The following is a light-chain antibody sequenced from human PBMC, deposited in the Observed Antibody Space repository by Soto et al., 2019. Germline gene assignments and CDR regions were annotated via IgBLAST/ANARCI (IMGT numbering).Light chain of an antibody. J-gene: IGKJ1*01. CDR3: QQYDRSWT. CDR1: QTVSHNY. CDR2: GAS. Sequence: EIVLTQSPGTLSLSPGERATLSCRARQTVSHNYLAWYQQKPGQAPRLLIYGASSRASGIPDRFSGSGSGTDFILTISRLEPEDFAVYYCQQYDRSWTFGQGTKVEIK. V-gene: IGKV3-20*01.